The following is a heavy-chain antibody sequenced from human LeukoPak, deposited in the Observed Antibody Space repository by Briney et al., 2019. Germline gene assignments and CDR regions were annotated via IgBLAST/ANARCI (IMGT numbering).Heavy chain of an antibody. Sequence: PSETQSLTCTVSGGSISSYYGGWIRQPPGKGREWIGSIYYSGSTYYNPSLKSRGTISVDTSKNQFSLKLSSVTAADTAVYYCASYRYSSSSLDYWGQGTLVTVSS. CDR1: GGSISSYY. D-gene: IGHD6-6*01. V-gene: IGHV4-39*01. CDR3: ASYRYSSSSLDY. CDR2: IYYSGST. J-gene: IGHJ4*02.